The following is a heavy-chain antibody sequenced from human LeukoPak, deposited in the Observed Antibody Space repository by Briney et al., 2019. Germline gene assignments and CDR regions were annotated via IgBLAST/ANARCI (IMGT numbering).Heavy chain of an antibody. CDR1: GFTFSSYA. D-gene: IGHD2-2*01. J-gene: IGHJ4*02. CDR3: ARALYQPRDIVVVPAAISY. V-gene: IGHV3-30-3*01. Sequence: GGCLRLSCAASGFTFSSYAMHWVRQAPGKGLEWVAVISYDGSNKYYADSVKGRFTISRDNSKNTLYLQMNSLRAEDTAVYYCARALYQPRDIVVVPAAISYWGQGTLVTVSS. CDR2: ISYDGSNK.